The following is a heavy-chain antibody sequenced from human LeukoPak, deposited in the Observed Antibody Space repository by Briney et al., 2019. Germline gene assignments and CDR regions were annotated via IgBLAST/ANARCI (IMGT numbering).Heavy chain of an antibody. D-gene: IGHD2-8*02. J-gene: IGHJ4*02. CDR1: GFTLRNYE. CDR3: TRDPTGGNHYGPFDY. Sequence: GGSLRLSCAASGFTLRNYEMNWVRQAPGKGLEWVSYISASGITIYYADSVKGRFTIFRDNAKNSLYLQMNRLRAEDTAVYYCTRDPTGGNHYGPFDYWGQGTLVTVSS. V-gene: IGHV3-48*03. CDR2: ISASGITI.